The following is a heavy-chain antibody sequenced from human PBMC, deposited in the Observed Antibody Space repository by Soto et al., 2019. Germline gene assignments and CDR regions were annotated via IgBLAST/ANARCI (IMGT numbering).Heavy chain of an antibody. CDR3: ATVYCSSTSCYEYYFDY. V-gene: IGHV4-39*01. Sequence: SETLSLTCTVSGGSISSSSYYWGWIRQPPGKGLEWIGSIYYSGSTYYNPSLKSRVTISVDTSKNQFSLKLSSVTAADTAVYYCATVYCSSTSCYEYYFDYWGQGTLVTVSS. J-gene: IGHJ4*02. CDR1: GGSISSSSYY. CDR2: IYYSGST. D-gene: IGHD2-2*01.